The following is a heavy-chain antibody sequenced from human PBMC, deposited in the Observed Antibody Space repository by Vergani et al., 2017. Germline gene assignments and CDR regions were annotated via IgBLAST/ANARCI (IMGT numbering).Heavy chain of an antibody. D-gene: IGHD4-17*01. J-gene: IGHJ3*02. CDR1: GASISSYF. CDR3: ARDFPGDLDAFDI. Sequence: VQLQESGPGLLKPSETLSLTCSVSGASISSYFWSWIRQPAGKGLEWIGRIYTSGSTNYNPSLKSRVTISVDTSKNQFSLKLSSVTAADTAVYYCARDFPGDLDAFDIWGQGTMVTVSS. CDR2: IYTSGST. V-gene: IGHV4-4*07.